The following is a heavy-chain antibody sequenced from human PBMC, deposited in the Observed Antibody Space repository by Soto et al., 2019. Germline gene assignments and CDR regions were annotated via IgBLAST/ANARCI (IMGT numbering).Heavy chain of an antibody. CDR2: IYWDDDK. D-gene: IGHD6-13*01. CDR3: AHVLIAAAAEGCWFDP. Sequence: SGPTLVKPTQTLTLTCTFSGFSLSTSGVGVGWIRQPPGKALEWLALIYWDDDKRYSPSLKSRLTITKETSKNPVVLTLTNMDPVDTATYYCAHVLIAAAAEGCWFDPWGQGTLVTVSS. V-gene: IGHV2-5*02. J-gene: IGHJ5*02. CDR1: GFSLSTSGVG.